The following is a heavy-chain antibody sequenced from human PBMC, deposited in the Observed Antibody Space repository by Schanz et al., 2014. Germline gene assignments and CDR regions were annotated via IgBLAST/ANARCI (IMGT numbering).Heavy chain of an antibody. CDR3: ARLDPYCRSGTCSRAFDV. V-gene: IGHV3-66*02. CDR2: IFTDGRT. J-gene: IGHJ4*02. CDR1: GFAVDNYY. Sequence: EVQLVASGGGLVQPGGSLRLSCAASGFAVDNYYMSCVRQAPGRGLEWVSIIFTDGRTHYADSVKGRFTIFRDSSKNTLFLQMNSLRTEDTAVYYCARLDPYCRSGTCSRAFDVWGQGTLVTVSS. D-gene: IGHD2-15*01.